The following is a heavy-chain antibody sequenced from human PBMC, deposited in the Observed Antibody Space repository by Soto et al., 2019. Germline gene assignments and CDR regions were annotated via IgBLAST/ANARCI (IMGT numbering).Heavy chain of an antibody. D-gene: IGHD1-1*01. V-gene: IGHV4-31*03. CDR3: ARSGASGIIITSKWFDP. CDR1: GDSTRSAGHY. Sequence: SETLSLTCTVSGDSTRSAGHYWSWIRQHPGKGLEWIGYIYYTGSTYYNPSLKSRVSISLDTSQNQFSLKLTSVTAADTAVYYCARSGASGIIITSKWFDPWGQGTLVTVS. CDR2: IYYTGST. J-gene: IGHJ5*02.